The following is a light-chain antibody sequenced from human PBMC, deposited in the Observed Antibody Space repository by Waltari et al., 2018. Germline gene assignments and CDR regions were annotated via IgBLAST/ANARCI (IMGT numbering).Light chain of an antibody. V-gene: IGKV3D-15*01. J-gene: IGKJ1*01. CDR2: GAS. Sequence: IGLTQSPSSLSSSSGERATLTCRASQSISSYLAWYQQKPGKAPRLLIYGASTRETGVPDRFSGSGSGTDFSLTISRLQSEDFAVYYCQQYYRFPLTFGLGTKVEIK. CDR3: QQYYRFPLT. CDR1: QSISSY.